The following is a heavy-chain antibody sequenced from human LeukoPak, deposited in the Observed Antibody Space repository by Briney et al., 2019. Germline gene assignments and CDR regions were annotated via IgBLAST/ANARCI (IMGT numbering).Heavy chain of an antibody. CDR3: AKSRYTTVTYFFDY. CDR1: GFTFSSYG. V-gene: IGHV3-30*18. J-gene: IGHJ4*02. D-gene: IGHD4-17*01. CDR2: ISYDGSNK. Sequence: PGRSLRLSCAASGFTFSSYGMHWVRQAPGKGLEWVTVISYDGSNKYYADSVKGRFTISRDNSRNTLYLQMNSLRTEDTAVFYCAKSRYTTVTYFFDYWGQGTLVTVSS.